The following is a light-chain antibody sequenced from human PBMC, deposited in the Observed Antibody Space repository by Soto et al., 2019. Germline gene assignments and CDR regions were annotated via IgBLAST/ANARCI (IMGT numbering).Light chain of an antibody. Sequence: EIVLTQSPGTLPLSPGKRATLSCGASQTVSRKLEWYQHKPGQAPRLLIYDTSNRATGIPARFSGSGSGTDVTLTVSSLEPEDFAIYYCHQRMSWPRTFDQGTKVDIK. J-gene: IGKJ1*01. CDR2: DTS. CDR1: QTVSRK. V-gene: IGKV3-11*01. CDR3: HQRMSWPRT.